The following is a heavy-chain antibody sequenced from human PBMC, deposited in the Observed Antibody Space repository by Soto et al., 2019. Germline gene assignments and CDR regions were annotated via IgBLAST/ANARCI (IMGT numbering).Heavy chain of an antibody. Sequence: QVQLVESGGGVVQPGRSLRLSCAASGFTFSSYGMHWVRQAPGKGLEWVAVISYDGSNKYYADSVKGRFTISRDNSKNTLYQQMNSLSAEDTAEYYCAKDQTVYGSGSYYDFDYWGQGTLVTVSS. V-gene: IGHV3-30*18. D-gene: IGHD3-10*01. CDR3: AKDQTVYGSGSYYDFDY. CDR1: GFTFSSYG. J-gene: IGHJ4*02. CDR2: ISYDGSNK.